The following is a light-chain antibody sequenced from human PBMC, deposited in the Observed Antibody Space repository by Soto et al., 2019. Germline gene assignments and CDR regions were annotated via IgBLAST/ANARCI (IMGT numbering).Light chain of an antibody. CDR3: SSFTSSRKLV. V-gene: IGLV2-18*02. Sequence: QSALTQPPSVSGSPGQSVTISCTGTSSDVGSYNRVSWYQQPPGTAPKLIIYEVSNRPSGVPDRFSGSKSDNTASLTISGLQAEDEGDDYCSSFTSSRKLVFGGGTKLTVL. CDR2: EVS. CDR1: SSDVGSYNR. J-gene: IGLJ2*01.